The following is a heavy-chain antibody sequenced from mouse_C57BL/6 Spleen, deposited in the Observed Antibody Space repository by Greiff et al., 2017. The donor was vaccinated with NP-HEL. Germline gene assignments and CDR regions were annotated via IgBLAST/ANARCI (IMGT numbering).Heavy chain of an antibody. V-gene: IGHV6-3*01. J-gene: IGHJ2*01. CDR1: GFTFSNYW. D-gene: IGHD1-1*01. Sequence: EVQLQQSGGGLVQPGGSMKLSCVASGFTFSNYWMNWVRQSPEKGLEWVAQIRLKSDNYATHYAESVKGRFTISRDDSKSSVYLQMNNLRAEDTGIYYCTDYYGSSFDYWGQGTTLTVSS. CDR2: IRLKSDNYAT. CDR3: TDYYGSSFDY.